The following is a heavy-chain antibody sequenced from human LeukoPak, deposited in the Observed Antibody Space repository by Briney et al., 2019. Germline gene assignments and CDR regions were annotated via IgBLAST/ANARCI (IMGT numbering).Heavy chain of an antibody. Sequence: PSETLSLTCTVSGGSISSYYWSWIRQPPGKGLEWIGYIYYSGSTNYNPSLKSRVTISVDTSKNQFSLKLSSVTAADTAAYYCARGDEYGSQTPRYWGQGTLVTVSS. CDR1: GGSISSYY. CDR3: ARGDEYGSQTPRY. J-gene: IGHJ4*02. CDR2: IYYSGST. D-gene: IGHD4-17*01. V-gene: IGHV4-59*08.